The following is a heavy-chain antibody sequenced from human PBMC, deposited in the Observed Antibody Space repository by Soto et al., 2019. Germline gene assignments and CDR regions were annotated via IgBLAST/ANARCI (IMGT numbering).Heavy chain of an antibody. D-gene: IGHD3-16*01. CDR2: IYAGGRT. V-gene: IGHV3-53*01. CDR3: ARVLVGTIMRFDP. CDR1: GFAVSSSD. J-gene: IGHJ5*02. Sequence: EVQLGESGGGLIQPGGSLRLSCAASGFAVSSSDISWVRQAPGKGLEWVSIIYAGGRTYYADSVKGRFTLSRDNSKNTVVLPMNMLRADYTGVYYCARVLVGTIMRFDPWGPGALVTVAS.